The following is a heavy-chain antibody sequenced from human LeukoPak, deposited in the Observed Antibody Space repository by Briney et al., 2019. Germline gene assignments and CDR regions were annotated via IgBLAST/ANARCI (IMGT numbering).Heavy chain of an antibody. D-gene: IGHD3-10*01. CDR2: ISAYNGNT. Sequence: ASVKVSCKASGYTFTSYGISWVRQAPGQGLEWMGWISAYNGNTNYAQKLQGRVTMTTDTSTSTAYMELRSLRSDDTAVYYCAKVVRYGSGSYYYNWFDPWGQGTLVTVFS. V-gene: IGHV1-18*01. CDR3: AKVVRYGSGSYYYNWFDP. CDR1: GYTFTSYG. J-gene: IGHJ5*02.